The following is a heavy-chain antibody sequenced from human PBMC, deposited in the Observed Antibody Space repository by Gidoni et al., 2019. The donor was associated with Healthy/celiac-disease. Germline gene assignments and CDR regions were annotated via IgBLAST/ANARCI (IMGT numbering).Heavy chain of an antibody. V-gene: IGHV3-30*04. CDR2: ISYDGSNK. J-gene: IGHJ5*02. Sequence: QVQLVESGGGVVQPGRSLRLSCAASGFTFSSYAMHWVRQAPGKGLEWVAVISYDGSNKYYADSVKGRFTISRDNSKNTLYLQMNSLRAEDTAVYYCASISSSWDNWFDPWGQGTLVTVSS. D-gene: IGHD6-13*01. CDR1: GFTFSSYA. CDR3: ASISSSWDNWFDP.